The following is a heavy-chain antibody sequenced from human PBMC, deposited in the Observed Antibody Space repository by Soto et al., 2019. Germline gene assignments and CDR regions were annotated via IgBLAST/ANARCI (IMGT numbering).Heavy chain of an antibody. J-gene: IGHJ6*02. Sequence: QVQLVESGGGVVQPGRSLRLSCAASGFTFSSYAMHWVRQAPGKGLEWVAVISYDGSNKYYADSVKGRFTISRDNSKNALYRQMNSLTAEDTAVYYCVVQYDLWSGDYGMDVWGQGTTVTVSS. CDR1: GFTFSSYA. V-gene: IGHV3-30-3*01. D-gene: IGHD3-3*01. CDR2: ISYDGSNK. CDR3: VVQYDLWSGDYGMDV.